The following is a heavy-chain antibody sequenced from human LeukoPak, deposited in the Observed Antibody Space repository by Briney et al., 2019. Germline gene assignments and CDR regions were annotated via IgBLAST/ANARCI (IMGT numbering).Heavy chain of an antibody. CDR1: GFTFSSYG. CDR3: ARAGSFGGDDY. D-gene: IGHD1-26*01. Sequence: GGSLRLSCAAAGFTFSSYGMQWVRQAPGSGLEWVTFIRNDGSNEYYADSVKGRFTISRDNSKNTLYLQMNSLRTKDTAVYFCARAGSFGGDDYWGQGTLVTVSS. J-gene: IGHJ4*02. V-gene: IGHV3-30*02. CDR2: IRNDGSNE.